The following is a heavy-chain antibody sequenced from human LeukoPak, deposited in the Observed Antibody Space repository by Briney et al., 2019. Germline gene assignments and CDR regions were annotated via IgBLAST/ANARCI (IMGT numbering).Heavy chain of an antibody. Sequence: SETLSITCTVSGGSISSYYWSWIRQPPGKGLEWIGYIYYSGSTNYNPSLKSRVTISVDTSKNQFSLKLSSVTAADTAVYYCARSAIGATGWIQLWFDYWGQGTLVTVSS. CDR1: GGSISSYY. CDR2: IYYSGST. D-gene: IGHD5-18*01. V-gene: IGHV4-59*08. J-gene: IGHJ4*02. CDR3: ARSAIGATGWIQLWFDY.